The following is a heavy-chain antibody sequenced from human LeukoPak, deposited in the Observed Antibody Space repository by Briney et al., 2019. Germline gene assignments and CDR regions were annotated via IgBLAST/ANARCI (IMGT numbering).Heavy chain of an antibody. CDR2: IYTGVST. Sequence: TLSLTCTVSGGSISSGSYYWSWIRQPAGKGLEWMGRIYTGVSTKYNPSLKSRVTISVDTSKDQFSLKLSSVTAADTAMYYCARGPVGSTGAFDIWGQGTMVTVSS. J-gene: IGHJ3*02. D-gene: IGHD1-26*01. CDR3: ARGPVGSTGAFDI. V-gene: IGHV4-61*02. CDR1: GGSISSGSYY.